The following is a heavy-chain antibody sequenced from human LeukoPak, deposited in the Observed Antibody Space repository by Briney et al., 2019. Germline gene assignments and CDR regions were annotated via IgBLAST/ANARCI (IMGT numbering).Heavy chain of an antibody. CDR2: ISSSSSYI. J-gene: IGHJ4*02. D-gene: IGHD3-10*01. V-gene: IGHV3-21*01. Sequence: GGSLRLSCAASGFTFSSYSMNWVRQAPGKGLEWVSSISSSSSYIYYADSVKGRFTISRDNAKNSLYLQMNSLRAEDTAVYYCARDPETYYGSGSYSFDYWGQGTLVTVSS. CDR3: ARDPETYYGSGSYSFDY. CDR1: GFTFSSYS.